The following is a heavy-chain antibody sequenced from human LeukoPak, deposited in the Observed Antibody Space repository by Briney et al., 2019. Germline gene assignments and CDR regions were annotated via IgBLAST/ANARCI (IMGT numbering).Heavy chain of an antibody. CDR1: GFTVSSNY. Sequence: GGSLRLSCAASGFTVSSNYMSWVRQAPGKGLEWVSVIYSGGSTYYADSVKGRFTISRDNSKNTLYLQMNSLKAEDTAVYYCARVGVLEGAAAAFDNWGQGTLVTVSS. V-gene: IGHV3-66*01. J-gene: IGHJ4*02. D-gene: IGHD6-13*01. CDR3: ARVGVLEGAAAAFDN. CDR2: IYSGGST.